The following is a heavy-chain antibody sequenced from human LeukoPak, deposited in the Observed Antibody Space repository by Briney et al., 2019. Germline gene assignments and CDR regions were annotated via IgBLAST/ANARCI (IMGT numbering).Heavy chain of an antibody. CDR1: GYISTGNF. Sequence: ASVKVSCKASGYISTGNFIHWVRQAPGQGLEWVGLINPKSGDTTYAQRFQGRLTLTRDTSIRTAFMELGSLGSDDTAVYYCARGGIEVPAFDIWGRGTMVTVSS. J-gene: IGHJ3*02. CDR3: ARGGIEVPAFDI. V-gene: IGHV1-2*02. CDR2: INPKSGDT. D-gene: IGHD1-26*01.